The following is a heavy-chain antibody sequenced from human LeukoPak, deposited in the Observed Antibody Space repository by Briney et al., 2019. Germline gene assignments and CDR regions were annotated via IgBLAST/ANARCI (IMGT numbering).Heavy chain of an antibody. J-gene: IGHJ4*02. CDR1: GFSFSDSY. Sequence: GGSLRLSCVVSGFSFSDSYMTWIRQTPGKGLESLAYISGSGHDIYYTDSVKGRFTISRDNAKDSLYLQMNGLRVEDTAVYYCVCLGLGGLSLDWGQGTLVTVSS. D-gene: IGHD3-16*01. V-gene: IGHV3-11*04. CDR3: VCLGLGGLSLD. CDR2: ISGSGHDI.